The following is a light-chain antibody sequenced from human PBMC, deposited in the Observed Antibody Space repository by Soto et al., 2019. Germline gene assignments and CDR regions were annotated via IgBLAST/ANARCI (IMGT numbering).Light chain of an antibody. Sequence: QAALTQPASVSGSPGQSITISCTGTSSDVGGYNYVSWYQQHPGKAPKLMIYEVSNRPSGVSNRFSGSKSGNTASLTISGLQAEDEADYYCSSYTSSSTYVFGTGTXVT. CDR2: EVS. CDR1: SSDVGGYNY. J-gene: IGLJ1*01. V-gene: IGLV2-14*01. CDR3: SSYTSSSTYV.